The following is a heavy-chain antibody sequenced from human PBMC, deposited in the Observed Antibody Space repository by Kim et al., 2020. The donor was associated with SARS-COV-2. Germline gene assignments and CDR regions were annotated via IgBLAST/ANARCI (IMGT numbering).Heavy chain of an antibody. Sequence: DYAVSVKSRIAINPDTSKNHVSLQLKSVTPEDTAVYLCARKEGLSDWFNPWGQGTLVTVSS. V-gene: IGHV6-1*01. CDR3: ARKEGLSDWFNP. J-gene: IGHJ5*02. D-gene: IGHD3-3*01.